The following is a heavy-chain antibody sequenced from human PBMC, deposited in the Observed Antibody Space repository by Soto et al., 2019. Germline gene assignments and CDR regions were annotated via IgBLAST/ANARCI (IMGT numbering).Heavy chain of an antibody. CDR1: GFTFSAYD. CDR3: ARAYSGRLPRRADYYFAMDV. Sequence: VGSLRLSGAASGFTFSAYDMHWVRQTRGKGLEWVSAIGAADDPYYLGSVKGRFTISRENAKNSLYLQMNSLRAEDTAVYYCARAYSGRLPRRADYYFAMDVWGQGTTVTVSS. D-gene: IGHD2-15*01. V-gene: IGHV3-13*05. CDR2: IGAADDP. J-gene: IGHJ6*02.